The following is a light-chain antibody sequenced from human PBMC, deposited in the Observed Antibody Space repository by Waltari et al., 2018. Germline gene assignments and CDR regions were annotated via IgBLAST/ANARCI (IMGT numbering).Light chain of an antibody. Sequence: QSALTPPASVSGSPGQSITISCPGTSSDVGGYNYVSWYQQHPGKAPKLMIYEVNNRPSGVSDRFSGSKSGNTASLTISGLQAEDEADYYCTSYTSSITYVFGTGTKVTVL. V-gene: IGLV2-14*01. CDR3: TSYTSSITYV. CDR1: SSDVGGYNY. J-gene: IGLJ1*01. CDR2: EVN.